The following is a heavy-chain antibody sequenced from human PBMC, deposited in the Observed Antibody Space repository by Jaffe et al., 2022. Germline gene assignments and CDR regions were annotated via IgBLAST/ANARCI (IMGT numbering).Heavy chain of an antibody. J-gene: IGHJ4*02. CDR1: GFSLSNARMG. CDR2: IFSNDEK. CDR3: ARMSRSGYDPYYFDY. V-gene: IGHV2-26*01. D-gene: IGHD5-12*01. Sequence: QVTLKESGPVLVKPTETLTLTCTVSGFSLSNARMGVSWIRQPPGKALEWLAHIFSNDEKLYSTSLRSRLTISKDTSESQVVLTMTNMDPVDTATYFCARMSRSGYDPYYFDYWGQGTLVTVSS.